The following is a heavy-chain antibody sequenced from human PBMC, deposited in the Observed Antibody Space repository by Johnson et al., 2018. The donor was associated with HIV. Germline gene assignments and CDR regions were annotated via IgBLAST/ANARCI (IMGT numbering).Heavy chain of an antibody. CDR2: INHHVSAI. D-gene: IGHD2-8*02. Sequence: EVQLVESGGDLVQPGGSLRLSCIGSGFTFSHNWMSWVRQAPGKGPEWVANINHHVSAIHYVDSVKGRFTISRDNAQDSLYLQMNSLRVDDTAVYYCGRESTGAGTAFDIWGQGTMVTVSS. CDR3: GRESTGAGTAFDI. V-gene: IGHV3-7*01. CDR1: GFTFSHNW. J-gene: IGHJ3*02.